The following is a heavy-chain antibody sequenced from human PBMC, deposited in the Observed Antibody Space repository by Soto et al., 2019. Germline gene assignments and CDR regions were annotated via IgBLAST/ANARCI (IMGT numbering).Heavy chain of an antibody. J-gene: IGHJ2*01. Sequence: EVQLVESGGGLVQPGGSLRLSCAASGFTFSSYDMHWVRQATGKGLEWVSAIGTAGDPYYPGSVKGRFTISRENAKNSLYLQMNSLRAGDTAVYYCARASNWGSRGDWYFDLWGRGTLVTVSS. CDR3: ARASNWGSRGDWYFDL. CDR2: IGTAGDP. D-gene: IGHD7-27*01. V-gene: IGHV3-13*05. CDR1: GFTFSSYD.